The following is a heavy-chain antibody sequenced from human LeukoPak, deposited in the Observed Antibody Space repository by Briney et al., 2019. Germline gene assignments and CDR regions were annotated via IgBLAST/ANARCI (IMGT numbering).Heavy chain of an antibody. CDR3: ARSRSGYYP. CDR2: IYYSGST. V-gene: IGHV4-59*01. Sequence: SETLSLTCTVSGGSISSYYWSWIRQPPGKGLEWIGYIYYSGSTNYNPSLKSRVSISVDTSKNQFSLKLSSVTAADTAVYYCARSRSGYYPWGQETRVTVSS. CDR1: GGSISSYY. J-gene: IGHJ5*02. D-gene: IGHD3-22*01.